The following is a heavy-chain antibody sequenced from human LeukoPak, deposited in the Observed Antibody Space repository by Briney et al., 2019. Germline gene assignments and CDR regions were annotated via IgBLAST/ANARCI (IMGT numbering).Heavy chain of an antibody. V-gene: IGHV3-48*01. CDR2: ISGSSSSI. D-gene: IGHD6-13*01. CDR3: ARARMYTSGWYCFDY. Sequence: GGSLRPSCAASEFTFSSYSMNWVRQAPGKGLEWISYISGSSSSIYYADSVKGRFTISRDNAKNSLYLQINSLGAEDTAVYYCARARMYTSGWYCFDYWGQGTLVTVSS. J-gene: IGHJ4*02. CDR1: EFTFSSYS.